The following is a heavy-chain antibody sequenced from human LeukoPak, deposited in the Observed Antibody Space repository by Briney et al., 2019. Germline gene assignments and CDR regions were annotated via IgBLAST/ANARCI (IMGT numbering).Heavy chain of an antibody. V-gene: IGHV3-11*01. Sequence: GGSLSLSCAASGFAFSDHYMSWIRQAPGKGLEWVSYISNSADTIDYADSVKGRFTISRDNAKRSVFLHMSSLRAEDTAVYYCASGYTYGYVQSFDYWGQGTLVTVSS. D-gene: IGHD5-18*01. CDR2: ISNSADTI. J-gene: IGHJ4*02. CDR1: GFAFSDHY. CDR3: ASGYTYGYVQSFDY.